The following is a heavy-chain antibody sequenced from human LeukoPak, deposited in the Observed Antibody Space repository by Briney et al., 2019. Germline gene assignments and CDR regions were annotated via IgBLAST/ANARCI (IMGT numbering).Heavy chain of an antibody. V-gene: IGHV4-39*07. CDR2: IFYSGST. CDR1: SGSISTSNYY. J-gene: IGHJ4*02. D-gene: IGHD3-10*01. CDR3: ARRRYYYGSGSYYVDY. Sequence: PSETLSLTCTVSSGSISTSNYYWGWVRQPPGKALEWIGNIFYSGSTNYNPSLKSRVTISVDTSKNQFSLKLSSVTAADTAVYYCARRRYYYGSGSYYVDYWGQGTLVTVSS.